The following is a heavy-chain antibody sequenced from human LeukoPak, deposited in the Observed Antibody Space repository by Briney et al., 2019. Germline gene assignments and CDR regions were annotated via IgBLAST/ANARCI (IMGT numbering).Heavy chain of an antibody. V-gene: IGHV4-59*01. CDR2: IYYSGST. D-gene: IGHD3-3*01. Sequence: SETLSLTCTVSGGSISSYYWSWIRQPPGKGLEWIGYIYYSGSTNYNPSLKSRVTISVDTSKNQFSLKLSSVTAADTAVYYCAREGRDYDFWSGYSYYFDYWGQGTLVTVSS. J-gene: IGHJ4*02. CDR3: AREGRDYDFWSGYSYYFDY. CDR1: GGSISSYY.